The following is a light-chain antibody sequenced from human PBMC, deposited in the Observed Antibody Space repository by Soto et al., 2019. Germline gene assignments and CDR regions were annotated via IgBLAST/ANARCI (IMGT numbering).Light chain of an antibody. CDR2: GAS. Sequence: EIVMTQSPATLSVSPGQRATLSCRASRGVRSNLAWYQQKPGQAPRLLIYGASTRATGIPARFSGSGSGIDFTLTISSLQSEDFAVYYCQQYDNWPRTFGQGTKVEIK. CDR1: RGVRSN. J-gene: IGKJ1*01. CDR3: QQYDNWPRT. V-gene: IGKV3-15*01.